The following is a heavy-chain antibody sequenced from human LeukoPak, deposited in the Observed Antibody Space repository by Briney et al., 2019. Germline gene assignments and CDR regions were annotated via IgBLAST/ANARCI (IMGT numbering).Heavy chain of an antibody. V-gene: IGHV4-59*01. CDR2: IYDSGST. D-gene: IGHD2-21*02. J-gene: IGHJ4*02. CDR3: ARALTWYYFDY. Sequence: SETLSLTCTVSGDSISSYYWSWIRQPPGKGLEWIGYIYDSGSTNYNPSLKSRVTISVDTSKNQFSLKLSSVTAADTAVYYCARALTWYYFDYWGQGTLVTVSS. CDR1: GDSISSYY.